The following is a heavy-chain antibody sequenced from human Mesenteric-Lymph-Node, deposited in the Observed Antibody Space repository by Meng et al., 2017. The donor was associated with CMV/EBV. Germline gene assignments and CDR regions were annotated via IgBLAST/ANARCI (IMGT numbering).Heavy chain of an antibody. V-gene: IGHV3-33*01. D-gene: IGHD3-10*01. Sequence: GESLKISCAASGFTFSSYGMHWVRQAPGKGLEWVAVIWYDGSNKYYADSVKGRFTISRDNSKNTLYLQMNSLRAEDTAVYYCARVGLFYGAFDYWGQGTLVTVSS. CDR2: IWYDGSNK. CDR3: ARVGLFYGAFDY. CDR1: GFTFSSYG. J-gene: IGHJ4*02.